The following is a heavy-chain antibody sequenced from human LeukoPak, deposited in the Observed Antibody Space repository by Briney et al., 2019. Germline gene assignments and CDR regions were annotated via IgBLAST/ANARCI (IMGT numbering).Heavy chain of an antibody. Sequence: GGSLRLSCAASGFTFSNAWMSWVRQAPGKGLEWVGRIKSKTDGGTTDYAAPVKGRFTISRDDSKNTLYLQMNSLKTEDTAVYFCTTDLCSSTSCFGPLFDYWGQGTLVTVSS. V-gene: IGHV3-15*01. D-gene: IGHD2-2*01. CDR1: GFTFSNAW. CDR2: IKSKTDGGTT. J-gene: IGHJ4*02. CDR3: TTDLCSSTSCFGPLFDY.